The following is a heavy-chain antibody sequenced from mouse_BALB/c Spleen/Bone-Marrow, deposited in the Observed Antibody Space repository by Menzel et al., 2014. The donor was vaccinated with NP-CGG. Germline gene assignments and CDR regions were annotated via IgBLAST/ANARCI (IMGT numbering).Heavy chain of an antibody. CDR2: IDPANGNT. J-gene: IGHJ4*01. CDR3: ARYYYGSSYAMDY. D-gene: IGHD1-1*01. V-gene: IGHV14-3*02. CDR1: GFNIKDTY. Sequence: EVQLQQSGVELVKPGASVKLSCTASGFNIKDTYMHWVKQRPEQGLEWIGRIDPANGNTKYDPKFQGKATITADTSSNTAYLQLSSLTSEDTAVYYCARYYYGSSYAMDYWGQGTSVTVSS.